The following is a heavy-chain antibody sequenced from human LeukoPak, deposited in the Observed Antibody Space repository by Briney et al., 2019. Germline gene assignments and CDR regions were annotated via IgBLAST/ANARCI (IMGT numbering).Heavy chain of an antibody. J-gene: IGHJ4*02. V-gene: IGHV3-23*01. CDR1: GFTFSTYA. CDR3: ANHEDSLRSHYDY. D-gene: IGHD3-3*01. CDR2: ISGSGANT. Sequence: GGSLRLSCAASGFTFSTYAMSWVRQAPGKGLEWVSTISGSGANTYYADSVKGRFTVSRDKSENMLSLQMNSLRAEDTAVYYCANHEDSLRSHYDYWGRGPLVTVS.